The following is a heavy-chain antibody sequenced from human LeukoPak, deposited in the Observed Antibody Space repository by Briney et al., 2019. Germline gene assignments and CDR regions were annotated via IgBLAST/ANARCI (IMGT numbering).Heavy chain of an antibody. CDR3: ARGRTAMDSFDY. CDR2: IYFSGTT. D-gene: IGHD5-18*01. J-gene: IGHJ4*02. CDR1: GGSIISGGNH. Sequence: PSQTLSLTCTVSGGSIISGGNHWSWIRQHPGKGLEWIAYIYFSGTTYYNPSLRSRLTISLDSSKNQFSLTLTSLTAADTALYYCARGRTAMDSFDYWGQGTLVTVSS. V-gene: IGHV4-31*03.